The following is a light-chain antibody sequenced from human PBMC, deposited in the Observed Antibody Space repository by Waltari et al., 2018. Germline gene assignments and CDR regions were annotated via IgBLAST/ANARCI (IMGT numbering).Light chain of an antibody. CDR1: QDISNY. V-gene: IGKV1-33*01. CDR3: QQYDNLPSYT. CDR2: DAS. Sequence: DIQMTQSPSSLSASVGDRVTITCQASQDISNYLNWYQQKPGKAPKLLIYDASNLETGVPSRFSGSGSGTDFTFTISSLQPEDIATYYCQQYDNLPSYTF. J-gene: IGKJ2*01.